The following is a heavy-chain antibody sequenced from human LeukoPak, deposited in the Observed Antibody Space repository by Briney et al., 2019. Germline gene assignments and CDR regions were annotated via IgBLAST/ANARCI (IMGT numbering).Heavy chain of an antibody. CDR3: ARAGGIAAAYYGMDV. Sequence: SETLSLTCTVSGGSISSYYWSWIRQPPGKGLEWIGYIYYSGSTNYNPSLKSRVTISVDTPKNQFSLKLSSVTAADTAVYYCARAGGIAAAYYGMDVWGQGTTVTVSS. CDR1: GGSISSYY. J-gene: IGHJ6*02. CDR2: IYYSGST. D-gene: IGHD6-13*01. V-gene: IGHV4-59*01.